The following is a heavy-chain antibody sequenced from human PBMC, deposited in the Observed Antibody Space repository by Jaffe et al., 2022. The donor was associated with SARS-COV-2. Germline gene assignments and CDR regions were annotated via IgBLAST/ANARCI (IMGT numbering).Heavy chain of an antibody. CDR3: ARGLGDSSGWYGGGSD. D-gene: IGHD6-19*01. CDR2: ISSSSSYI. CDR1: GFTFSSYS. V-gene: IGHV3-21*01. J-gene: IGHJ4*02. Sequence: EVQLVESGGGLVKPGGSLRLSCAASGFTFSSYSMNWVRQAPGKGLEWVSSISSSSSYIYYADSVKGRFTISRDNAKNSLYLQMNSLRAEDTAVYYCARGLGDSSGWYGGGSDWGQGTLVTVSS.